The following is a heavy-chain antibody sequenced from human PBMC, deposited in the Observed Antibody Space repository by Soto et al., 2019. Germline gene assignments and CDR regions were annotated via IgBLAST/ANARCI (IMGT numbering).Heavy chain of an antibody. CDR3: AKVGCSSTSCTKMGYYYYMDV. D-gene: IGHD2-2*01. Sequence: GGSLRLSCAASGFTFSSYAMSWVRQAPGKGLEWVSAISGSGGSTYYADSVKGRFTISRDNSKNTLYLPMNSLRAEDTAVYYCAKVGCSSTSCTKMGYYYYMDVWGKGTTVTVSS. J-gene: IGHJ6*03. CDR2: ISGSGGST. V-gene: IGHV3-23*01. CDR1: GFTFSSYA.